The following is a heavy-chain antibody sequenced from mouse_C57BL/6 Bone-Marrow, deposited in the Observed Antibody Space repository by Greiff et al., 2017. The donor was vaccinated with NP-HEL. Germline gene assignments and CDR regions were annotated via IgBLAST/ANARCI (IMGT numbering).Heavy chain of an antibody. CDR3: AISYYCSSYGIWFAY. CDR1: GYTFTSYG. Sequence: QVQLQQSGAELARPGASVKLSCKASGYTFTSYGISWVKQRTGQGLEWIGEIYPRSGNTYYNEKFKGKATLTADKSSSTAYMELRSLTSEDSAVYFCAISYYCSSYGIWFAYWGQGTLVTVSA. CDR2: IYPRSGNT. J-gene: IGHJ3*01. D-gene: IGHD1-1*01. V-gene: IGHV1-81*01.